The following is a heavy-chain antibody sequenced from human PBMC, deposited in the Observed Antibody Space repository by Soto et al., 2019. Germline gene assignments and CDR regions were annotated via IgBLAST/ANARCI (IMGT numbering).Heavy chain of an antibody. Sequence: SETLSLTCTVSGGSISSGDYYWSWFRQPPGKGLEWIGYIYYSGSTNYNPSLKRRVTISVDTSKNQFSLKLGSVPAADTAVYYCARVGYYDSSGYPQASFDIWIQGTMVTVSS. CDR3: ARVGYYDSSGYPQASFDI. CDR2: IYYSGST. J-gene: IGHJ3*02. V-gene: IGHV4-61*08. CDR1: GGSISSGDYY. D-gene: IGHD3-22*01.